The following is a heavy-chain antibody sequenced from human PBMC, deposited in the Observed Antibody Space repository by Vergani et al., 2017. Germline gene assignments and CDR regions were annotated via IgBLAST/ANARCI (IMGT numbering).Heavy chain of an antibody. D-gene: IGHD2-21*01. Sequence: QVQLQESGPGLVKPPGTLSLTCAVSGDSISSGYYWTWIRQPPGKGLEWIGYIYDSGDTKYNPSLKSRVTMSLDTSKNQFSLNLYSVTAADTAVYYCARGALWWLRQIDSWGQGTLVTVSS. V-gene: IGHV4-61*01. CDR1: GDSISSGYY. CDR2: IYDSGDT. J-gene: IGHJ4*02. CDR3: ARGALWWLRQIDS.